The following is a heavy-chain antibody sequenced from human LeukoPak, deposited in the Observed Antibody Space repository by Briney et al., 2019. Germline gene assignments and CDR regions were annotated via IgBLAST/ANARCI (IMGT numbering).Heavy chain of an antibody. D-gene: IGHD3-3*01. CDR3: ARDRRTIFGVVKYYYGMDV. CDR2: IASDGDT. J-gene: IGHJ6*02. V-gene: IGHV3-23*01. CDR1: GFTLRHFA. Sequence: GGSLRLSCAASGFTLRHFAMNWVRQAPGKGLEWVSSIASDGDTFYAGSVKGRFTISRDISTNTLHLQMNSLRAEDTAVYYCARDRRTIFGVVKYYYGMDVWGQGTTVTVSS.